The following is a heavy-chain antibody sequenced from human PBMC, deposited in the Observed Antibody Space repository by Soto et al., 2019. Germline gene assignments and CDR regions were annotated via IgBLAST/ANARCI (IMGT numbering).Heavy chain of an antibody. J-gene: IGHJ3*02. Sequence: GGSLRLSCTASGFTFSNYAMSWVRQAPGKGLEWVSVIGGDGGSTYYADSMKGRFTVSRDNSKNTLYLQMDSLRADDTAVYYCAKDSISYNRIYDPFDIWGQGTMVTV. CDR2: IGGDGGST. CDR3: AKDSISYNRIYDPFDI. D-gene: IGHD1-1*01. CDR1: GFTFSNYA. V-gene: IGHV3-23*01.